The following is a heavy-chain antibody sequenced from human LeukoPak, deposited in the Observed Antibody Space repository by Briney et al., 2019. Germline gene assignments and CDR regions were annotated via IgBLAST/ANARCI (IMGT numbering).Heavy chain of an antibody. D-gene: IGHD3-3*01. CDR3: ARGGQESGYLRY. CDR1: GFALSSYW. Sequence: PGGSLRLSCATSGFALSSYWMHWVRQVPGKGLEWLSRINNDGVSTSYADSVKGRFTISRDNAKNTLYLRMNSLRAEDTAVYYCARGGQESGYLRYWGQGTLVTVSS. CDR2: INNDGVST. V-gene: IGHV3-74*01. J-gene: IGHJ4*02.